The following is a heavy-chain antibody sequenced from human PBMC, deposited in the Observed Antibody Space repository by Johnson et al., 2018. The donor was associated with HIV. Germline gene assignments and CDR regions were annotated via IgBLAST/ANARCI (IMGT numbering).Heavy chain of an antibody. CDR3: ARDGEAQQLPLGDAFDI. D-gene: IGHD6-13*01. V-gene: IGHV3-66*01. CDR1: GFAVSSNY. Sequence: VQLVESGGGVVQPGRSLRLSCGVSGFAVSSNYMSWVRQAPGKGLEWVSIIYSGGSTYYAESVKGRFTISRDNSKNTLYLQMNNLRVEDTAVYYWARDGEAQQLPLGDAFDIWGQGTMVTVSS. J-gene: IGHJ3*02. CDR2: IYSGGST.